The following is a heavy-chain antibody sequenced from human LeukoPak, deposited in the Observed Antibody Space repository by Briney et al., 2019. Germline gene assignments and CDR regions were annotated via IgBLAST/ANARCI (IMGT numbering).Heavy chain of an antibody. D-gene: IGHD3-10*01. CDR1: GGSISSSNW. CDR2: IYHTGST. V-gene: IGHV4-4*02. CDR3: ARGGMVRGVIVYYYYGMDV. J-gene: IGHJ6*04. Sequence: SGTLSLTCAVSGGSISSSNWWSWVRQPPGQGLAWIGEIYHTGSTNYNPSLKSRVTISVDKSKNQFSLKLSSVTAADTAVYYCARGGMVRGVIVYYYYGMDVWGKGTTVTVSS.